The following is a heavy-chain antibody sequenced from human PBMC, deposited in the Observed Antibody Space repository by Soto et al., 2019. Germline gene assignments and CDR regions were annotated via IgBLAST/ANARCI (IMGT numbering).Heavy chain of an antibody. V-gene: IGHV1-24*01. CDR3: ATVRYYYDSSGYYLNWFDP. D-gene: IGHD3-22*01. CDR1: GYTLTELS. Sequence: ASVKVSCKVSGYTLTELSMHWVRQAPGKGLEWMGGFDPEDGETIYAQKFQGRVTMTEDTSTDTAYMELSSLRSEDTAVYYCATVRYYYDSSGYYLNWFDPWGQGTLVAVSS. J-gene: IGHJ5*02. CDR2: FDPEDGET.